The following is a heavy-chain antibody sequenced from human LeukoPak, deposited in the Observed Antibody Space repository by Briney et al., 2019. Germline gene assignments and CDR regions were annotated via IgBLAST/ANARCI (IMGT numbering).Heavy chain of an antibody. V-gene: IGHV3-48*04. J-gene: IGHJ4*02. D-gene: IGHD6-19*01. CDR3: AKTERQWLVRDFDY. Sequence: GGSLRLSCAASGFDFSRYPMNWVRQAPGKGLEWVSYISTSSSTIHYADSVKGRFTISRDNAKNSLYLQMNSLRAEDTAVYYCAKTERQWLVRDFDYWGQGTLVTVSS. CDR1: GFDFSRYP. CDR2: ISTSSSTI.